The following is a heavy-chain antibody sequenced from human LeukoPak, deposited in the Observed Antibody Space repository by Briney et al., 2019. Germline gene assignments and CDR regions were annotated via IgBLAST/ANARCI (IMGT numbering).Heavy chain of an antibody. CDR1: GYTFTGYY. CDR3: ARDRGLYYYDSSGYFWFDP. CDR2: INPNSGGT. D-gene: IGHD3-22*01. J-gene: IGHJ5*02. Sequence: ASVKVSCKASGYTFTGYYMHWVRQAPGQGLEWMGWINPNSGGTNYAQKFQGRVTMTRDTSISTAYMELSRLRSDDTAVYYCARDRGLYYYDSSGYFWFDPWGQGTLVTVSS. V-gene: IGHV1-2*02.